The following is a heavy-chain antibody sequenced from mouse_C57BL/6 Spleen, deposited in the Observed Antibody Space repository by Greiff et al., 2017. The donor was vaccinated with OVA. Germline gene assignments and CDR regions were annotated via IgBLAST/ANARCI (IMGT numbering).Heavy chain of an antibody. CDR3: ARWGDDGYPAYFDY. V-gene: IGHV1-59*01. D-gene: IGHD2-3*01. CDR2: IDPSDSYT. J-gene: IGHJ2*01. Sequence: QVQLKQSGAELVRPGPSVKLSCKASGYTFTSYWMHWVKQRPGQGLEWIGVIDPSDSYTNYNQKFKGKATLTVDTSSSTAYMQLSSLTSEDSAVYYCARWGDDGYPAYFDYWGQGTTLTASS. CDR1: GYTFTSYW.